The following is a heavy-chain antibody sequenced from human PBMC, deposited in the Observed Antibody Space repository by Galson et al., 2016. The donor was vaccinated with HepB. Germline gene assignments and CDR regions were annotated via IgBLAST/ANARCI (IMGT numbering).Heavy chain of an antibody. CDR2: IWYDGSNK. J-gene: IGHJ4*02. V-gene: IGHV3-33*06. CDR1: GFTFSSYG. CDR3: AKDGHDDYVDLFDY. Sequence: SLRLSCAASGFTFSSYGMHWVRQAPGKGLEWVAVIWYDGSNKYYADSVKGRFTISRDNSKNTLYLQMNSLRAEDTAVYYCAKDGHDDYVDLFDYWGQGTLVTVSS. D-gene: IGHD4-17*01.